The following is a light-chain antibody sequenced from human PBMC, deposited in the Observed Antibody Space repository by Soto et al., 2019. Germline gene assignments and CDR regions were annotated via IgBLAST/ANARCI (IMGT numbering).Light chain of an antibody. CDR3: SSYTSSSPVV. J-gene: IGLJ2*01. V-gene: IGLV2-14*01. Sequence: QSVLPQPASVSGSPGQSITISCTGTSSDVGGYNYVSWYQQHPGKAPKLMIYEVSNRPSGVSNRFSGSKSGNTASLTISGRQAEDEADYYCSSYTSSSPVVFGGGTKLTVL. CDR1: SSDVGGYNY. CDR2: EVS.